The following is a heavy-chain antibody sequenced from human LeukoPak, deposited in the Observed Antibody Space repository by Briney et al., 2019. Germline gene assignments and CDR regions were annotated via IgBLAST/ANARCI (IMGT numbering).Heavy chain of an antibody. Sequence: SETLSLTCAVYGGSFSGYYWSWIRQPPGKGLEWIGEINHSGSTNYNPPLKSRVTISVDTSKNQFSLKLSSVTAADTAVYYCARGRWVGSSWYSAARNWFDPWGQGTLVTVSS. V-gene: IGHV4-34*01. CDR1: GGSFSGYY. D-gene: IGHD6-13*01. CDR2: INHSGST. J-gene: IGHJ5*02. CDR3: ARGRWVGSSWYSAARNWFDP.